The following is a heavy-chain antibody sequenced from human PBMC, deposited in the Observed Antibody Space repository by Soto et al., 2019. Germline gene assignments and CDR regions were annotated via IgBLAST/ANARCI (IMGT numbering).Heavy chain of an antibody. J-gene: IGHJ4*02. D-gene: IGHD1-7*01. CDR3: ASRGSPATELYCFDF. CDR2: ISYSGST. CDR1: GGTISGRNCH. V-gene: IGHV4-30-4*08. Sequence: SLTLCVPSTVSGGTISGRNCHWSLKRKHPGKGLERIGFISYSGSTYYSLSLKSRVTISVDTSKNQFYLNLSFVTAADTAVYYCASRGSPATELYCFDFWGQGTLGTVSS.